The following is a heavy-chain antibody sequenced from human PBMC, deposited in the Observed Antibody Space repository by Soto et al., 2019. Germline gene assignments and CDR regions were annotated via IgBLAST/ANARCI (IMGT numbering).Heavy chain of an antibody. J-gene: IGHJ6*02. D-gene: IGHD2-21*02. CDR2: ISGSGGDT. Sequence: EVQLLESGGGSVQPGGSLRLTCDTSGFTLSNYAMSWVRQAPGQGLEWVSGISGSGGDTYYADSVKGRFSISKDPSKTALYLEMDSLRAEDTATYYCARIGDSDCSLGYYYGMDVWGQGTTVIVSS. CDR1: GFTLSNYA. CDR3: ARIGDSDCSLGYYYGMDV. V-gene: IGHV3-23*01.